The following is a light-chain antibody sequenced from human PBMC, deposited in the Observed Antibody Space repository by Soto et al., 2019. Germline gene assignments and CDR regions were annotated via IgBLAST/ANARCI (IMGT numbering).Light chain of an antibody. V-gene: IGKV1-5*03. CDR2: KAS. CDR3: QHYNSYSEA. Sequence: DIPMTQSASTLSGSLGDRVTITWGASQTISSWLAWYQQKKGKAPKLLIYKASTLKSGVPSRFSGSGSGTEFNLTTSSLQPDDFATYYCQHYNSYSEAFGQGTKVDIK. CDR1: QTISSW. J-gene: IGKJ1*01.